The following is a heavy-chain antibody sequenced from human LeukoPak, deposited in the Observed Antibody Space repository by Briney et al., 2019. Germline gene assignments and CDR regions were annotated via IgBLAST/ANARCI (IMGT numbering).Heavy chain of an antibody. CDR2: IYPGDSDT. V-gene: IGHV5-51*01. Sequence: GESLKISCKGSGYSFTSYWIGWVRQMPGKGLEWMGIIYPGDSDTRYSPSFQGQVTISADKSISTAYLQWSSPKASDTAMYYCARLPGYCSGGSCKPAYYYGMDVWGQGTTVTVSS. D-gene: IGHD2-15*01. J-gene: IGHJ6*02. CDR1: GYSFTSYW. CDR3: ARLPGYCSGGSCKPAYYYGMDV.